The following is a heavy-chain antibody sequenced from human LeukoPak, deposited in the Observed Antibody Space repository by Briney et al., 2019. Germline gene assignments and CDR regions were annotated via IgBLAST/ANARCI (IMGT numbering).Heavy chain of an antibody. D-gene: IGHD2-15*01. Sequence: PSETLSLTCTVSGGSISSSSYYWGWIRQPPGKGLEWIGSIYYSGSTYYNPSLKSRVTISVDTSKNQFSLKLSSVTAADTAVYYCARAGPYCSGGSCYRSFDYWGQGTLVTVSS. CDR2: IYYSGST. CDR1: GGSISSSSYY. CDR3: ARAGPYCSGGSCYRSFDY. J-gene: IGHJ4*02. V-gene: IGHV4-39*07.